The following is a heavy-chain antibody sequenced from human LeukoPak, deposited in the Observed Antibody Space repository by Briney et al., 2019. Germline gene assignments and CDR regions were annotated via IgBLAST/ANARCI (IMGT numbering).Heavy chain of an antibody. CDR1: RSTLVRDW. CDR2: IKQDGSEK. CDR3: AELGITMIGGV. V-gene: IGHV3-7*01. Sequence: GGSLRLSCAASRSTLVRDWMRWVRQAPRKGLEWVANIKQDGSEKYYMDSVKRRFTISRDNAKNSLYLQMNSLRAEDTAVYYCAELGITMIGGVWGKGTTVTISS. D-gene: IGHD3-10*02. J-gene: IGHJ6*04.